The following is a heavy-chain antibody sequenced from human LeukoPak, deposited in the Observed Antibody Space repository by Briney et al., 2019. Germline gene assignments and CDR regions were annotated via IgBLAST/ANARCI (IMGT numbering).Heavy chain of an antibody. CDR3: ARVLWFGEPEFDY. J-gene: IGHJ4*02. V-gene: IGHV4-39*07. CDR2: IYYSGST. D-gene: IGHD3-10*01. Sequence: SETLSLTCTVSGGSISSSSYYWGWIRQPPGKGLEWIGSIYYSGSTYYNPSLKSRVTISVDTSKNQFSLKLSSVTAADTAVYYCARVLWFGEPEFDYWGQGTLVTVSS. CDR1: GGSISSSSYY.